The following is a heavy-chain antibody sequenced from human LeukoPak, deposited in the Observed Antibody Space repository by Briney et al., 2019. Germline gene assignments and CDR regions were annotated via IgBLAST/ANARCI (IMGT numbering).Heavy chain of an antibody. CDR1: GFTFSNAW. Sequence: PGGSLRLSCAASGFTFSNAWMSWVRQAPGKGLEWVGRIKSKTDGGTTDYAAPVKGRFTISRDDSKNTLYLQMNSLKTEDTAVYYCTKEVRSKVRGVINHNRFDPWGQGTLVTVSS. J-gene: IGHJ5*02. CDR3: TKEVRSKVRGVINHNRFDP. V-gene: IGHV3-15*01. D-gene: IGHD3-10*01. CDR2: IKSKTDGGTT.